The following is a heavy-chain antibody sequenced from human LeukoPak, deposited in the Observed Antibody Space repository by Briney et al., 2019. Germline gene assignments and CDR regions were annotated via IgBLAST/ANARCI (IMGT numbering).Heavy chain of an antibody. CDR1: GGSIGRYY. CDR3: ARAKTDTVMITYYYYMDV. V-gene: IGHV4-59*01. D-gene: IGHD5-18*01. CDR2: IYYSGDT. Sequence: SETLSLTCTIFGGSIGRYYWSWIRQPPGKGLEWIGYIYYSGDTNYNPSLKSRVIISVDTSKNQFSLKLSSMTAADTAVYYCARAKTDTVMITYYYYMDVWGKGTTVTVSS. J-gene: IGHJ6*03.